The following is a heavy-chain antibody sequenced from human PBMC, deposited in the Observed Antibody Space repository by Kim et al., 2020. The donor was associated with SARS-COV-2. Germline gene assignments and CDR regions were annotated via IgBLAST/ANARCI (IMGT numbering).Heavy chain of an antibody. D-gene: IGHD3-10*01. CDR1: GGSINIAGYY. CDR3: ARQFDFFGSGSYLDN. Sequence: SETLSLTCNVSGGSINIAGYYWSWIRHLPGKGLEWIAYISYSGSAYYSPSLEIRSTISIDTSTNQFSLKLRSVTAADTAVYFCARQFDFFGSGSYLDNWGPGALVTVAS. CDR2: ISYSGSA. J-gene: IGHJ4*02. V-gene: IGHV4-31*03.